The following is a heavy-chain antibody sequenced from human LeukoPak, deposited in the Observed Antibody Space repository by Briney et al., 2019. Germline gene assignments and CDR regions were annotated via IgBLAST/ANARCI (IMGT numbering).Heavy chain of an antibody. V-gene: IGHV1-18*01. D-gene: IGHD3-10*01. Sequence: ASVKVSCKASSYTFTRYGISWVRQAPGQGLEWMGWISGSNGNTNYAQKFQGRVSMTADTSTSTAYMELRSLRSDDTAVYYCARALITMVRGVISRFDPWGQGTLVTVSS. CDR1: SYTFTRYG. CDR3: ARALITMVRGVISRFDP. J-gene: IGHJ5*02. CDR2: ISGSNGNT.